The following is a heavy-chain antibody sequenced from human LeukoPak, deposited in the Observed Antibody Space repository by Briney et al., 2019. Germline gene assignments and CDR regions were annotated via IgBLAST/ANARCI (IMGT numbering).Heavy chain of an antibody. J-gene: IGHJ3*02. CDR1: GFTFSSYS. V-gene: IGHV3-21*01. CDR2: ISSSSSYI. D-gene: IGHD3-22*01. CDR3: ARKNDYYDSSGYRVDAFDI. Sequence: GGSLRLSCAASGFTFSSYSMNWVRQAPGKGLEWVSSISSSSSYIYYADSVKGRFTISRDNAKNSLYLQMNSLRAEDTAVYYCARKNDYYDSSGYRVDAFDIWGQGTMVTASS.